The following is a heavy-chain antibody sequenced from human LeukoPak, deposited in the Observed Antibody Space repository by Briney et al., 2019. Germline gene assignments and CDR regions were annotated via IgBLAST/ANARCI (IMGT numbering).Heavy chain of an antibody. D-gene: IGHD6-19*01. V-gene: IGHV3-23*01. Sequence: PGGSLRLSCAASGFTFSSCAVSWLRQAPGKGLEWVSAITGSGGYTYNADSVKGRFTISRDNSKNTLYLQMNSLRAEDTAVYYCAKVGVAGGYYWFDPWGQGTLVTVSS. J-gene: IGHJ5*02. CDR3: AKVGVAGGYYWFDP. CDR1: GFTFSSCA. CDR2: ITGSGGYT.